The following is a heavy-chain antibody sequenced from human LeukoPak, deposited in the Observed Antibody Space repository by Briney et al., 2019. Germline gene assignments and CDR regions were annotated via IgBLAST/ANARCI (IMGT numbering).Heavy chain of an antibody. V-gene: IGHV1-2*02. Sequence: GASVKVSCKASGYTFTGYHMHWVRQAPGQGLEWMGWINPNSGGTNYAQKVQGRITMTRDTSISTAYRELSRLRSEDTAVYYCARSEGRWLQFRFDPWGQGTLVTVSS. J-gene: IGHJ5*02. CDR3: ARSEGRWLQFRFDP. D-gene: IGHD5-24*01. CDR2: INPNSGGT. CDR1: GYTFTGYH.